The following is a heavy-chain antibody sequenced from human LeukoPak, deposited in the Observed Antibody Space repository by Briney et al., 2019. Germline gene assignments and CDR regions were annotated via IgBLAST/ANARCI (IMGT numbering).Heavy chain of an antibody. D-gene: IGHD3-9*01. J-gene: IGHJ4*02. Sequence: PGGSLRLSCAASGFTFSSYAMHWVRQAPGKGLEWVAGISYDGSNKYYADSVKGRFTISRDNSTTTLYLQMNSLRAEDTAVYYCARDFDDASYYSAYSGQGTLVTASS. CDR1: GFTFSSYA. CDR2: ISYDGSNK. V-gene: IGHV3-30-3*01. CDR3: ARDFDDASYYSAY.